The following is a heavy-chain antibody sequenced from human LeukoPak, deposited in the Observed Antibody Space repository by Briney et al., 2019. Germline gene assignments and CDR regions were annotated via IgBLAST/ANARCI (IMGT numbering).Heavy chain of an antibody. CDR1: GFTFSSYE. CDR2: IYYSGST. Sequence: GSLRLSCAASGFTFSSYEMNWVRQAPGKGLEWIGYIYYSGSTNYNPSLKSRVTISVDTSKNQFSLKLSSVTAADTAVYYCASQPIPYHYDTSGEGQNYYYYGMDVWGQGTTVTVSS. J-gene: IGHJ6*02. CDR3: ASQPIPYHYDTSGEGQNYYYYGMDV. V-gene: IGHV4-59*01. D-gene: IGHD3-22*01.